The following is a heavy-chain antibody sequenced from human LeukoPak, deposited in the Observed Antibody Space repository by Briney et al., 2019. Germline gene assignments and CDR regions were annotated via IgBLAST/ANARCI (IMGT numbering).Heavy chain of an antibody. CDR1: GFTFSSYA. J-gene: IGHJ6*02. Sequence: PGGSLRLSCAASGFTFSSYAVSWVRQAPGKGLEWVSAISGSGGSTYYADSVKGRFTISRDNSKNTLYLQMNSLRAEDTAVYYCAKTPGTPYYYYYGMDVWGQGTTVTVSS. CDR2: ISGSGGST. V-gene: IGHV3-23*01. CDR3: AKTPGTPYYYYYGMDV.